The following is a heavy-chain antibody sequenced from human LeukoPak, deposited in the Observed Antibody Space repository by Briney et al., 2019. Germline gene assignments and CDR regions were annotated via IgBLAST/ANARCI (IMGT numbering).Heavy chain of an antibody. D-gene: IGHD3-22*01. V-gene: IGHV4-59*08. J-gene: IGHJ4*02. CDR2: IYYSGST. Sequence: SETLSLTCTVSGGSISSYYWSWIRQPPGKGLEWIGYIYYSGSTNYNPSLQSRVTISVDTSKNQFSLKLNSVTAADTAVYYCARQYYYESGGYVLDYWGQGTLVTAST. CDR1: GGSISSYY. CDR3: ARQYYYESGGYVLDY.